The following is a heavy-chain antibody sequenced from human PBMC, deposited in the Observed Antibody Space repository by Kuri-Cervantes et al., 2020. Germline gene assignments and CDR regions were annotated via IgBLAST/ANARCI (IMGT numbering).Heavy chain of an antibody. D-gene: IGHD2-21*02. CDR3: VRRTASPNY. V-gene: IGHV3-20*04. CDR2: INWNGGST. CDR1: GFTFDAYG. J-gene: IGHJ4*02. Sequence: GGSLRLSCAASGFTFDAYGMSWVRQVPGKGLEWVSGINWNGGSTGYADSVKGRFTISRDNAKNTMYLQMNSLRAEDTGIYFCVRRTASPNYWGQGTLVTVSS.